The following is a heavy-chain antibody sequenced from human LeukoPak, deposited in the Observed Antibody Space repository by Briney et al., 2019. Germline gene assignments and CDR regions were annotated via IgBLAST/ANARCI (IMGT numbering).Heavy chain of an antibody. CDR2: ISSGGTTI. J-gene: IGHJ3*02. CDR1: GFSFSNSA. V-gene: IGHV3-48*03. D-gene: IGHD6-25*01. Sequence: PGGSLRLSCAASGFSFSNSAMTWVRQAPGKGLEWVSYISSGGTTIYYADSVKGRHTISRDNAKNSLYLQMNSLRAEDTAVYYCARGGLPSQACDIWGQGTLVTVSS. CDR3: ARGGLPSQACDI.